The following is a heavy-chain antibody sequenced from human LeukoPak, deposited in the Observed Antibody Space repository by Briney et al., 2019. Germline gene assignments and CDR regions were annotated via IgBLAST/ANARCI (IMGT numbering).Heavy chain of an antibody. Sequence: SVKVSCKASGGTFSSYAISWVRQAPGQGLEWMGRIIPILGIANYAQKFQGRVTITADKSTSAAYMELSSLRSEDTAVYYCARVVDDSRSDYFDYWGQGTLVTVSS. CDR2: IIPILGIA. CDR1: GGTFSSYA. V-gene: IGHV1-69*04. CDR3: ARVVDDSRSDYFDY. D-gene: IGHD3-22*01. J-gene: IGHJ4*02.